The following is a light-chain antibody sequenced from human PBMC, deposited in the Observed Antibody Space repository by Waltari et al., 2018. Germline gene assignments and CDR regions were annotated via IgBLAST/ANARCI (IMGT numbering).Light chain of an antibody. V-gene: IGLV1-40*01. Sequence: QSVLTQPPSVSAAPGQRVTISCSGSGSNIGAGYDVHWYQLLPPAPPNLLIYSSPSRPLGAPPRFFCSTSGTAASLAITGLQAEDEADYYCQSYDTRLSVVFGGGTKLTVL. J-gene: IGLJ3*02. CDR1: GSNIGAGYD. CDR2: SSP. CDR3: QSYDTRLSVV.